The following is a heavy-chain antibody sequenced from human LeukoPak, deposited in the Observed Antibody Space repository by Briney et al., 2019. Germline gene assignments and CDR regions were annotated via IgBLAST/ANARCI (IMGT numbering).Heavy chain of an antibody. J-gene: IGHJ6*03. CDR3: ARDRYDIFPRYYYYYMDV. V-gene: IGHV3-48*03. Sequence: PGGSLRLSCAASGFTFSSYEMNWVRQAPGKGLEWVSYISSSGSTIYYADSVKGRFTISRDNAKNSLYLQMNSLRAEDTAVYYCARDRYDIFPRYYYYYMDVWGKGTTVTISS. D-gene: IGHD3-9*01. CDR1: GFTFSSYE. CDR2: ISSSGSTI.